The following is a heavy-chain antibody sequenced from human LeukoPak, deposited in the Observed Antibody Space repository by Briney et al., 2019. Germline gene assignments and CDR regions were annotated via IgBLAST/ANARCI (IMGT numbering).Heavy chain of an antibody. V-gene: IGHV3-23*01. CDR1: GFTFSSYA. D-gene: IGHD3-22*01. J-gene: IGHJ4*02. Sequence: GGSLRLSCAASGFTFSSYAMSWVRQAPGKGLEWVSVISGSGGSTYYADSVKGRFTISRDNSKNTLYLQMNSLRAEDTAVYYCAKGYYYDSSGYYPVDYWGQGTLVIVSS. CDR2: ISGSGGST. CDR3: AKGYYYDSSGYYPVDY.